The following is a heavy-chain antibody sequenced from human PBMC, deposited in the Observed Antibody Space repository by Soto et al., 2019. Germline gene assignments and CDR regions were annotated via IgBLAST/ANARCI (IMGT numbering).Heavy chain of an antibody. CDR2: TYYKSKWFI. CDR1: GEGVACNSAV. D-gene: IGHD1-1*01. V-gene: IGHV6-1*01. CDR3: ARGAWDDVSGLSYMDV. Sequence: LTCGASGEGVACNSAVGSWIRKTPSRGLEWLGRTYYKSKWFINYAESVKSRISINPDTSKNQFSMQLDSLTPENKAVSYFARGAWDDVSGLSYMDVWGNGT. J-gene: IGHJ6*03.